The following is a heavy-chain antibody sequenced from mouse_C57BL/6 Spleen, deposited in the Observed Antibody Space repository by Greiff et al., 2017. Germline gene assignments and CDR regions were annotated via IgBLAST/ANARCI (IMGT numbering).Heavy chain of an antibody. V-gene: IGHV1-72*01. CDR1: GYTFTSYW. J-gene: IGHJ2*01. CDR3: ARGITTVVAHFDY. D-gene: IGHD1-1*01. CDR2: IDPNSGGT. Sequence: QVQLQQPGAELVRPGASVKLSCKASGYTFTSYWMHWVKQRPGRGLEWIGRIDPNSGGTKYNEKFKSKATLTVDKPSSTAYMQLSSLTSEDSAVYFCARGITTVVAHFDYWGQGTTLTVSS.